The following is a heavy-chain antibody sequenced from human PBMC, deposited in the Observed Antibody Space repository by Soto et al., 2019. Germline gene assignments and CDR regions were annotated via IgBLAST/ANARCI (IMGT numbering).Heavy chain of an antibody. CDR2: AYYSGST. Sequence: QVQLQESGPGLVKPSETLSLTCSVSGGSISNYYWSWIRQPPGRGLEWIGYAYYSGSTSYNPSLKSRVTISVDTSKNQFSLKLSSVTAADTAVYYCAVIFGVITSDGFDIWGQGTMVTVSS. J-gene: IGHJ3*02. V-gene: IGHV4-59*01. D-gene: IGHD3-3*01. CDR1: GGSISNYY. CDR3: AVIFGVITSDGFDI.